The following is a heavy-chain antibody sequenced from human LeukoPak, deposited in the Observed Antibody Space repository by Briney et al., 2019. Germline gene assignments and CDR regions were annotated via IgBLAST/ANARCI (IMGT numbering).Heavy chain of an antibody. D-gene: IGHD6-13*01. CDR1: GYSINSGYY. Sequence: SETLSLTCTVSGYSINSGYYWGWIRQPPGKGLEWIGSIYHSGSTYYNPSLKSRVTISVDTSKNQFSLRVSSVTAADTAVYYCARGESSRPKFHFDYWGQGTLVTVSS. CDR3: ARGESSRPKFHFDY. J-gene: IGHJ4*02. V-gene: IGHV4-38-2*02. CDR2: IYHSGST.